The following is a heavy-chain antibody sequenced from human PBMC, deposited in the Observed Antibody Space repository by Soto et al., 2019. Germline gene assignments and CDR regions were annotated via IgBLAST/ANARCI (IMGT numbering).Heavy chain of an antibody. CDR2: INAGNGNT. V-gene: IGHV1-3*05. CDR1: GYTFTSYA. CDR3: ARDPSYYGMEV. J-gene: IGHJ6*02. Sequence: QVQLVQSGAEEKKPGASVKVSCKASGYTFTSYAMHWVRQAPGQRLEWMGWINAGNGNTKYSQKFQGRVTITRDTPASTAYMELSSLRSEDTAVYYCARDPSYYGMEVWGQGTTVTGSS.